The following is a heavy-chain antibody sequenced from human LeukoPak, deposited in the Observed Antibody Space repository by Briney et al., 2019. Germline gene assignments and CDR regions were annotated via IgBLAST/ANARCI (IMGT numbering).Heavy chain of an antibody. J-gene: IGHJ4*02. CDR1: GGSISSYY. V-gene: IGHV4-4*07. CDR3: ARTQSQSGSYRYYFGY. D-gene: IGHD1-26*01. CDR2: ISTSGIT. Sequence: SETLSLTCTVSGGSISSYYWSWIRQPAGKGLEWVGRISTSGITKYNPSLKSRVTMSVDPSKNQFSLKLNSVTAADTAVYYCARTQSQSGSYRYYFGYWGQGTLVTVSS.